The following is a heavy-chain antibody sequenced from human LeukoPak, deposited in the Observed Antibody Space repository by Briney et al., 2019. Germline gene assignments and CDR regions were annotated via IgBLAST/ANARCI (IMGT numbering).Heavy chain of an antibody. CDR2: ISGSGGST. Sequence: GGSLRFSCAASGFTFSSYAMSWVRQAPGKGLEWVSAISGSGGSTYYADSVKGRFTISRDNAKNTVYLQMNSLRPEDTAVYYCARDRFYIPDVWGKGTTVTVSS. D-gene: IGHD3-10*01. CDR1: GFTFSSYA. CDR3: ARDRFYIPDV. J-gene: IGHJ6*04. V-gene: IGHV3-23*01.